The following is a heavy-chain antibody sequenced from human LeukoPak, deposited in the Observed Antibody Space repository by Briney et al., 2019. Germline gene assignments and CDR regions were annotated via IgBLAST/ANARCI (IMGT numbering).Heavy chain of an antibody. Sequence: PSETLSLTCTVSGGSISSSSYYWGWIRQPPGQGLEWIGSIYYSGSTYYNPSLKSRVTISVDTSKNQFSLKLSSVTAADTAVYYCATYSSSFHYYGMDVWGQGTTVTVSS. CDR3: ATYSSSFHYYGMDV. CDR2: IYYSGST. D-gene: IGHD6-13*01. J-gene: IGHJ6*02. V-gene: IGHV4-39*01. CDR1: GGSISSSSYY.